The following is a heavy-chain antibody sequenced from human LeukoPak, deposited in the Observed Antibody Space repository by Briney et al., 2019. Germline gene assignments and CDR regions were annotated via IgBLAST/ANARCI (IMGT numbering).Heavy chain of an antibody. J-gene: IGHJ3*02. D-gene: IGHD6-6*01. CDR1: GGSISSYY. CDR2: IYYSGST. Sequence: SETLSLTCTISGGSISSYYWNWIRQPPGKGLEWIGYIYYSGSTNYNPSLKSRVTILVDTSKNQFSLRLSSVTAADTAVYYCAREYSSSSGRRAFDIWGQGTMVTVSS. V-gene: IGHV4-59*08. CDR3: AREYSSSSGRRAFDI.